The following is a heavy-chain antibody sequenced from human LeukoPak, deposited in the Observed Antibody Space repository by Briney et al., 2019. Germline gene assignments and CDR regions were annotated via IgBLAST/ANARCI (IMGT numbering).Heavy chain of an antibody. CDR1: GGSSSGYY. J-gene: IGHJ4*02. CDR3: ARGYSYGSRFRY. CDR2: INHSGST. V-gene: IGHV4-34*01. D-gene: IGHD5-18*01. Sequence: SETLSLTCAVYGGSSSGYYWSWIRQPPGKGLEWIGEINHSGSTNYNPSLKSRVTISVDTSKNQFSLKLSSVTAADTAVYYCARGYSYGSRFRYWGQGTLVTVSS.